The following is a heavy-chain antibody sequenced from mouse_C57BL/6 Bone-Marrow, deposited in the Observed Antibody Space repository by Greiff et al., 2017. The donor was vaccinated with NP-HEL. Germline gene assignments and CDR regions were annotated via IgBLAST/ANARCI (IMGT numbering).Heavy chain of an antibody. D-gene: IGHD1-1*01. V-gene: IGHV3-8*01. CDR2: ISYSGST. CDR3: ARYYGSSFPYIDV. CDR1: GYSITSDY. J-gene: IGHJ1*03. Sequence: EVQLQESGPGLAKPSQSLSLTCSVTGYSITSDYWNWFRKFPGNKLEYMGYISYSGSTYYNPSLKSRISITRDTSKNQYYLQLNSVTTEDTATYYCARYYGSSFPYIDVWGTGTTVTVSS.